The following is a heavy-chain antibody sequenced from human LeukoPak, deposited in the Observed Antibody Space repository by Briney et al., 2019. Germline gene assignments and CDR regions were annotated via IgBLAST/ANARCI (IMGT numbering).Heavy chain of an antibody. CDR2: INHSGST. CDR1: GGSFSGYY. Sequence: SETLSLTCAVYGGSFSGYYWSWIRQPSGKGLEWIGEINHSGSTNYNPSLKSRVTISVDTSKNQFSLKLSSVTAADTAVYYCARRRASSGCSGWGQGTLVTVSS. CDR3: ARRRASSGCSG. D-gene: IGHD6-19*01. J-gene: IGHJ4*02. V-gene: IGHV4-34*01.